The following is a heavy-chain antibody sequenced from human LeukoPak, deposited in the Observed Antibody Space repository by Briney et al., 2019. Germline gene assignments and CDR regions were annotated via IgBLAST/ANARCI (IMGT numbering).Heavy chain of an antibody. CDR1: GGSFSGYY. Sequence: SETLSLTCAVYGGSFSGYYWSWIRQPPGKGLEWIGEINHSGSTNYNPSLKSRVTISVDTSKNQFSLKLSSVTAADTAVYYCARRVSAYYDILIGYYKGGFDYWGQGTLVTVSS. V-gene: IGHV4-34*01. D-gene: IGHD3-9*01. CDR3: ARRVSAYYDILIGYYKGGFDY. J-gene: IGHJ4*02. CDR2: INHSGST.